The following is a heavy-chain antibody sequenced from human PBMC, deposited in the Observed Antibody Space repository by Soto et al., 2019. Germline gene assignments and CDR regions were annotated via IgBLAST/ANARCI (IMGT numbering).Heavy chain of an antibody. V-gene: IGHV3-23*01. CDR3: AKDSSGYISPGLDY. D-gene: IGHD3-22*01. Sequence: GGSLRLSCAASGFTFSSYAMSWVRQAPGKGLEWVSAISGSGGSTYYADSVKGRFTISRDNSKNTLYLQMNSLRAEDTAVYYCAKDSSGYISPGLDYWGQGTLVTVSS. CDR2: ISGSGGST. CDR1: GFTFSSYA. J-gene: IGHJ4*02.